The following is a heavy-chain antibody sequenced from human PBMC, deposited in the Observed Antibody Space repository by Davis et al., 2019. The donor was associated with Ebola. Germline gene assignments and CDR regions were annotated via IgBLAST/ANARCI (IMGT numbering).Heavy chain of an antibody. CDR3: ARAPNYDVLTGTSSYYFDY. CDR1: GYTFTSYG. D-gene: IGHD3-9*01. V-gene: IGHV1-18*04. Sequence: ASVKVSCKSSGYTFTSYGLVWVRQAPGLGLEWMGWTSGFNTNTNFAQKFQGRVTVSKDTSTNTAYMDLRSLTSDDTAIYYCARAPNYDVLTGTSSYYFDYWCQGTLVTVSS. J-gene: IGHJ4*02. CDR2: TSGFNTNT.